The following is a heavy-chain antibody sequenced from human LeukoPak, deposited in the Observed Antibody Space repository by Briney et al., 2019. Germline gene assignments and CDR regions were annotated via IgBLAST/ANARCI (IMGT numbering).Heavy chain of an antibody. V-gene: IGHV1-2*02. Sequence: ASVKVSCKASGYTFTGYYMHWVRQAPGQGLEWMGWINPNSGGTNYAQKFQGRVTMTRDTSISTAYMELSRLRSDDTAVYYCASSSYRSGWPYFDYWGQGTLVTVSS. CDR2: INPNSGGT. J-gene: IGHJ4*02. D-gene: IGHD6-19*01. CDR1: GYTFTGYY. CDR3: ASSSYRSGWPYFDY.